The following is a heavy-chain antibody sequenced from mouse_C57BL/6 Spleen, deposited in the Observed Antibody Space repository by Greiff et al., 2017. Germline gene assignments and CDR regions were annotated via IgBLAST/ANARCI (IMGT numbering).Heavy chain of an antibody. J-gene: IGHJ2*01. Sequence: QVQLKQSGPELVKPGASVKISCKASGYAFSSSWMNWVKQRPGKGLEWIGRIYPGDGDTNYNGKFKGKATLTADKSSSTAYMQLSSLTSEDSAVYFCARSPITTVTPPDYWGQGTTLTVSS. CDR1: GYAFSSSW. D-gene: IGHD1-1*01. V-gene: IGHV1-82*01. CDR3: ARSPITTVTPPDY. CDR2: IYPGDGDT.